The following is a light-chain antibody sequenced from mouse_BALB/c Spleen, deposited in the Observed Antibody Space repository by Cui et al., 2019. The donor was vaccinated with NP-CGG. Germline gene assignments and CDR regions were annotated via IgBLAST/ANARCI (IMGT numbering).Light chain of an antibody. CDR3: ALWYSNHWV. CDR1: TGAVTNSNY. CDR2: GTN. Sequence: VETQESALTTSPGETVTLTCRSSTGAVTNSNYANWVQEKPDHLFTGLIGGTNNRTPGVPARFSGSLIGDKAALTITGTQTEDEAIYFCALWYSNHWVFGGGTKLTVL. V-gene: IGLV1*01. J-gene: IGLJ1*01.